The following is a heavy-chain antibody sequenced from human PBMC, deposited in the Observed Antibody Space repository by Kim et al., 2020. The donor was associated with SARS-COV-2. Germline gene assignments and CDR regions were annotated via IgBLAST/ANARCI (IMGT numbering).Heavy chain of an antibody. CDR3: ARGPGYSAVNHYYYYGMDV. D-gene: IGHD5-12*01. CDR2: INHSGST. J-gene: IGHJ6*04. CDR1: GGSISGYY. V-gene: IGHV4-34*01. Sequence: SETLSLTCAVYGGSISGYYWSWIRQPPGKGLERIGEINHSGSTNYNPSLKSRVTISVDTSKNQFSLKLSSVTAADTAVYYCARGPGYSAVNHYYYYGMDVWGKGTTVTVSS.